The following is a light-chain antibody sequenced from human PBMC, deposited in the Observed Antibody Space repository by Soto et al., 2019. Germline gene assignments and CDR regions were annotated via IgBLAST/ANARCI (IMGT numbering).Light chain of an antibody. CDR3: QQYAYWPET. J-gene: IGKJ1*01. Sequence: EVMMTQFPDTMSVTAGETVTLSCGASQSVRTNLAWYQQRPGQAPRLLIHYASTRAGDIPARFSGSGSGTNFTLAISSLQSEDFAVYYCQQYAYWPETFGQGTKVEIK. CDR2: YAS. CDR1: QSVRTN. V-gene: IGKV3D-15*01.